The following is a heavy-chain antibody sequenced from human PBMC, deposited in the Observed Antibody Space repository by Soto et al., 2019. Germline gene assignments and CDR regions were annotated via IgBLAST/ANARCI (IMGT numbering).Heavy chain of an antibody. CDR3: ARDRSGSWYGRGYYYYGMDV. V-gene: IGHV3-11*01. CDR1: GFTFSDHY. CDR2: ITSSGSSI. J-gene: IGHJ6*02. D-gene: IGHD6-13*01. Sequence: QVQLVESGGGLVKPGGSLRLSCAASGFTFSDHYMSWIRQAPGKGLEYISYITSSGSSIYYADSVKGRFTISRDNTKNSLYLQMNSLRAEDTAVYYCARDRSGSWYGRGYYYYGMDVWGQGTTVPVSS.